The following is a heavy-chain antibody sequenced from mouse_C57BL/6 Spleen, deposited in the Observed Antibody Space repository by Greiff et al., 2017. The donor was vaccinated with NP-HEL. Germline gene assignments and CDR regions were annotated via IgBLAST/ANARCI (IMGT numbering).Heavy chain of an antibody. CDR2: IYPGDGDT. CDR3: ARGEGGNAMDY. V-gene: IGHV1-82*01. Sequence: QVQLKESGPELVKPGASVKISCKASGYAFSSSWMNWVKQRPGKGLEWIGRIYPGDGDTNYNGKFKGKATLTADKSSSTAYMQLSSLTSEDSAVYFCARGEGGNAMDYWGQGTSVTVSS. J-gene: IGHJ4*01. CDR1: GYAFSSSW.